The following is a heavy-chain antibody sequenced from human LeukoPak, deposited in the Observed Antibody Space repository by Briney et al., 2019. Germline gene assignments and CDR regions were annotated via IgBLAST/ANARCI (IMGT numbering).Heavy chain of an antibody. D-gene: IGHD1-26*01. CDR2: IYSGGST. CDR1: GFSVNSNY. Sequence: PGGSLRLSCAASGFSVNSNYMSWVRQAPGKGLKWVSVIYSGGSTYYAASVKGRFTISRDNSKNTLYLQMSSLRAEDTAMYCCCSGSYYWGQGTLATVSS. CDR3: CSGSYY. J-gene: IGHJ4*02. V-gene: IGHV3-53*01.